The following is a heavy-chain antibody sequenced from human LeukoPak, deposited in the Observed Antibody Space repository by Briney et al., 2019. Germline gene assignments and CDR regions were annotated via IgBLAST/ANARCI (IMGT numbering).Heavy chain of an antibody. V-gene: IGHV1-46*01. J-gene: IGHJ5*02. CDR2: INPSGGST. D-gene: IGHD3-22*01. Sequence: ASVKVSCKASGYTFTSYYMHWARQAPGQGLEWMGIINPSGGSTSYAQKFQGRVTMTRDTSTSTVYMELSSLRSEDTAVYYCAREDYDSSGYYFSWFDPWGQGTLVTVSS. CDR3: AREDYDSSGYYFSWFDP. CDR1: GYTFTSYY.